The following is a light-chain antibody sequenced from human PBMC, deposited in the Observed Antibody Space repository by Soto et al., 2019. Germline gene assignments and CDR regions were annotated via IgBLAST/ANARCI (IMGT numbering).Light chain of an antibody. Sequence: QSVLAQPASVSGSPGQSITISCTGTSSDVGGYNYVSWFQQYPGKAPKLIIYEVSNRPPGISSRFSGSKSGNTASLTISGLQAEDEADYYCSSYTSSSPWVFGGGTKLTVL. V-gene: IGLV2-14*01. CDR2: EVS. CDR3: SSYTSSSPWV. J-gene: IGLJ3*02. CDR1: SSDVGGYNY.